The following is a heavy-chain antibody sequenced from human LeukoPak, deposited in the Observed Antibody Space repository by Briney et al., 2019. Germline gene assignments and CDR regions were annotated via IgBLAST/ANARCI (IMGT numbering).Heavy chain of an antibody. Sequence: GGSLRLSCVASGFTFSSYGMHWVRPAPGKGLEWVAVISYDGSNKYYAYFVKGRFTISRDNSKNTLYLQMNSLRAEDTAVYYCAKPRRDGYNWDAFDIWGQGTMVTVSS. V-gene: IGHV3-30*18. D-gene: IGHD5-24*01. J-gene: IGHJ3*02. CDR1: GFTFSSYG. CDR3: AKPRRDGYNWDAFDI. CDR2: ISYDGSNK.